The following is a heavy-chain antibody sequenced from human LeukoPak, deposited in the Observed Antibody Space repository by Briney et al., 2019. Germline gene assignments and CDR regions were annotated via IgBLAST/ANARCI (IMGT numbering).Heavy chain of an antibody. CDR2: ISAYNGNT. J-gene: IGHJ6*03. CDR1: GYTFTSYG. D-gene: IGHD1-1*01. V-gene: IGHV1-18*01. CDR3: ARSMENVLSYYMDV. Sequence: GASVKVSCKASGYTFTSYGISWVRQAPGQGLEWMGWISAYNGNTNYAQKLQGRVTMTTDTSTSTAYMELRSLRSDDTAVYYCARSMENVLSYYMDVWGEGTTVTVSS.